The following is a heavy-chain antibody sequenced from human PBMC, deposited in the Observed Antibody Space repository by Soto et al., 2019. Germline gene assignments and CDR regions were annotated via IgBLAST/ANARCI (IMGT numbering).Heavy chain of an antibody. CDR3: ARRVMGNIWYFDY. V-gene: IGHV4-39*01. Sequence: SETLSLTCTVSGGSVRGSLYYWGWIRQPPGKGLEWIGNIFYRGNTYHNPSLKGRVTISVDTSKNQFSLRLSSVTAADTAVYYCARRVMGNIWYFDYWGRGTLVTVSS. CDR1: GGSVRGSLYY. CDR2: IFYRGNT. J-gene: IGHJ4*02. D-gene: IGHD2-21*01.